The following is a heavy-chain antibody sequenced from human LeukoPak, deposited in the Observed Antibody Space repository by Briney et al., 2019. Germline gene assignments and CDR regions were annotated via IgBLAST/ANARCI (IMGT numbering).Heavy chain of an antibody. Sequence: SETLSLTCTVSGYSISSGYYWGWIRQPPGEGLEWIGSIYHSGSTYYNPSLKSRVTISVDTSKNQFSLKLSSVTAADTAVYYCARGPPYYFDYLGQGTLVTVSS. CDR3: ARGPPYYFDY. J-gene: IGHJ4*02. V-gene: IGHV4-38-2*02. CDR1: GYSISSGYY. CDR2: IYHSGST.